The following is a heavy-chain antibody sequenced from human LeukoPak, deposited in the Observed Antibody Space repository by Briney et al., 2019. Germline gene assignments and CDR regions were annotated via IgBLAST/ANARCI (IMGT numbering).Heavy chain of an antibody. CDR2: INHSGST. CDR1: GGSFSGYY. CDR3: ARVKTPARLDY. V-gene: IGHV4-34*01. D-gene: IGHD2-21*01. Sequence: KPSETLSLTCAVYGGSFSGYYWSWIRQPPGKGLEWIGEINHSGSTNYNPSLKSRVTISVDTSKNQFSLKLSSVTAADTAVYYCARVKTPARLDYWGQGTLVTVSS. J-gene: IGHJ4*02.